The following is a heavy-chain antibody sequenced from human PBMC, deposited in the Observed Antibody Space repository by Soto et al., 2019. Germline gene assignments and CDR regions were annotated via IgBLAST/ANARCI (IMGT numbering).Heavy chain of an antibody. CDR3: ARRWGRTFDY. CDR1: GGSISSYY. V-gene: IGHV4-59*08. Sequence: PSETLSLTCTVSGGSISSYYWTWIRQPPGKGLEWIGYISYSGSTSYNPSLKSRVTISVDTSKNQFSLKLSSVTAADTAVYYCARRWGRTFDYWGQGTLVTVSS. D-gene: IGHD7-27*01. J-gene: IGHJ4*02. CDR2: ISYSGST.